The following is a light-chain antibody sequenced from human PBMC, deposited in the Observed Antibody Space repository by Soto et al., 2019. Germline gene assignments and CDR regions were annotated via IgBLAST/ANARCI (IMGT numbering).Light chain of an antibody. CDR1: QGISNF. Sequence: DIQMTQSPSSLSASVGDRVTITCRASQGISNFLAWSQQKPGKVPKLLISAASTLQSRVPSRFSGSGSGTDFTLTITSLQPEDVPTYYCQMYSSVITFGQGTRLQI. CDR2: AAS. CDR3: QMYSSVIT. V-gene: IGKV1-27*01. J-gene: IGKJ5*01.